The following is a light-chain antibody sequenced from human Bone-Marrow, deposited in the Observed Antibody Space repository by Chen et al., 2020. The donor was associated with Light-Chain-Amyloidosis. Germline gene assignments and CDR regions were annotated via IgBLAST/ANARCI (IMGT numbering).Light chain of an antibody. CDR3: QQHHAWPLT. CDR2: RAS. CDR1: QSVGDN. Sequence: ETVMTPSPPTLSVYPGESATLSCRASQSVGDNLAWYQQSPGQAPRLLIYRASTRATGIPARFSGSGSGTDFTLTISSLQPEDFAVYYCQQHHAWPLTFGGGTKVEI. J-gene: IGKJ4*01. V-gene: IGKV3-15*01.